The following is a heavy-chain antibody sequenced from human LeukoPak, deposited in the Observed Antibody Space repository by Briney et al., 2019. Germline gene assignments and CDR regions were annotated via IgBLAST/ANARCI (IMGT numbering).Heavy chain of an antibody. V-gene: IGHV3-23*01. Sequence: GGSLRLSCAASGFTVSSYGMTWVRQAPGKGLEWVSAISGSGGSTYYADSVKGRFTISRDNSKNTLYLQMNSLRAEDTAVYYCAKTTHDSSGYYYFGYWGQGTLVTVSS. J-gene: IGHJ4*02. D-gene: IGHD3-22*01. CDR1: GFTVSSYG. CDR2: ISGSGGST. CDR3: AKTTHDSSGYYYFGY.